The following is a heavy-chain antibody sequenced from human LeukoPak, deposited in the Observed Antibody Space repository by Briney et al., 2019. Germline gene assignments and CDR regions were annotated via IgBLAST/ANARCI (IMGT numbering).Heavy chain of an antibody. CDR2: ISSSSSYI. Sequence: PGGSLRLSCAASGFTFSSYSMNWVRQAPGKGLEWVSSISSSSSYIYYADSVKGRFTISRDNAKNSLYLQMNSLRAEDTAVYYCARVARRYSSSWYDYWGQGTLVTVSS. J-gene: IGHJ4*02. V-gene: IGHV3-21*01. CDR3: ARVARRYSSSWYDY. D-gene: IGHD6-13*01. CDR1: GFTFSSYS.